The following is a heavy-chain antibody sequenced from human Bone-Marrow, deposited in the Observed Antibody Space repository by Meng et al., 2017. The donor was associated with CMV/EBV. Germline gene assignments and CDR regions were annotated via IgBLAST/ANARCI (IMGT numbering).Heavy chain of an antibody. V-gene: IGHV2-5*01. D-gene: IGHD4-11*01. J-gene: IGHJ5*02. CDR3: AHFMTTVTTGWFDP. Sequence: FPGFSLSTSGVGVVWIRQPPGKALEWLALIYWNDDKRYSSSLKSRLTITKETSKNQVVLTMTDVDPVDTGTYYCAHFMTTVTTGWFDPWGQGILVTVSS. CDR2: IYWNDDK. CDR1: GFSLSTSGVG.